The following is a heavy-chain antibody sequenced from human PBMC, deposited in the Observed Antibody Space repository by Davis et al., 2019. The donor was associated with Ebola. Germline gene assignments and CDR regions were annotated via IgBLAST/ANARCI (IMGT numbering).Heavy chain of an antibody. CDR1: EFTFSDY. CDR2: VSGDGGST. V-gene: IGHV3-64D*06. D-gene: IGHD2-2*02. Sequence: GESLKIFCSDSEFTFSDYVHWVRQAPGKGLEYVSSVSGDGGSTFYADSVKGRFTISRDNSENTLYLQMSSLRVEDTAMYYCMKQYCSSTSCYTGGFDIWGQGTMVTVSS. CDR3: MKQYCSSTSCYTGGFDI. J-gene: IGHJ3*02.